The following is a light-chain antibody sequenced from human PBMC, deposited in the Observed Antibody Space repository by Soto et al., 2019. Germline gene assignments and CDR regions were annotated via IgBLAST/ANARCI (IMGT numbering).Light chain of an antibody. Sequence: QSVLTQPPSVSGAPGQRVTIACTGSSSNVGAGYDVHWYQQLPGTAPKLLIYGNSKRPSGVPDRFSGSKSGTSASLAITGLQAEDEADYYCQSYDRSLSGVVFGGGTKLTVL. J-gene: IGLJ2*01. CDR3: QSYDRSLSGVV. CDR2: GNS. CDR1: SSNVGAGYD. V-gene: IGLV1-40*01.